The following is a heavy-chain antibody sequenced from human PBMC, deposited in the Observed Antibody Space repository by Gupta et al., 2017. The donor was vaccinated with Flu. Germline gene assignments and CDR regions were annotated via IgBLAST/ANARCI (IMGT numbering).Heavy chain of an antibody. D-gene: IGHD3-10*01. V-gene: IGHV3-23*01. Sequence: EVQLLESGGGLVQPGGSLRLSCAASGFTFSSYAMSWVRQAPGKGLEWVSAISGSGGSTYYADSVKGRFTISRDNSKNTLYLQMNSLRAEDTAVYYCATTPPTNLGRVGEITRAFDIWGQGTMVTVSS. J-gene: IGHJ3*02. CDR3: ATTPPTNLGRVGEITRAFDI. CDR1: GFTFSSYA. CDR2: ISGSGGST.